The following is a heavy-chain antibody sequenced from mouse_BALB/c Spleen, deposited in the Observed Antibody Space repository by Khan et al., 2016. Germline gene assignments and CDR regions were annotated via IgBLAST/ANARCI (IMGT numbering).Heavy chain of an antibody. CDR2: IRNKANGYTT. J-gene: IGHJ4*01. CDR3: ARLMHYYAMDY. Sequence: EVELVESGGGLVQPGGSLRLSCATSGFTFTDYYMSWVRQPPGKALEWLGFIRNKANGYTTEYSASVKGRFTISRDNSQSILYLQMNTLRAEDSATYYCARLMHYYAMDYWGQGTSVTVSS. CDR1: GFTFTDYY. V-gene: IGHV7-3*02.